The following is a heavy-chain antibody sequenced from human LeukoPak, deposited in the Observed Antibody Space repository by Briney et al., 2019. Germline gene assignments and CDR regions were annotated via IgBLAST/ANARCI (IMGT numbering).Heavy chain of an antibody. V-gene: IGHV4-34*01. CDR1: GGSFSGYY. Sequence: SETLSLTCAVYGGSFSGYYWSWIRQPPGKGLEWIGEINHSGSTNYNPSLKSRVTISVDTSKNQFSLKLSSVTAADTAVYYCARGHSSGWYGYRGQGTLVTVSS. CDR3: ARGHSSGWYGY. J-gene: IGHJ4*02. CDR2: INHSGST. D-gene: IGHD6-19*01.